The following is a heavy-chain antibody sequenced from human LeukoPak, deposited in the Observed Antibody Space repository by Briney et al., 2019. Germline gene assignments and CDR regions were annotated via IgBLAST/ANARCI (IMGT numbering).Heavy chain of an antibody. D-gene: IGHD3-22*01. CDR1: GYTFTSYG. V-gene: IGHV1-69*13. CDR3: ARDPKDYYDSSGTSYYYYGMDV. CDR2: IIPIFGTP. J-gene: IGHJ6*02. Sequence: GASVKVSCKASGYTFTSYGISWVRQAPGQGLEWMGGIIPIFGTPNYAQKFQGRVTITADESTSTAYMERSSLRSEDTAVYYCARDPKDYYDSSGTSYYYYGMDVWGQGTTVTVSS.